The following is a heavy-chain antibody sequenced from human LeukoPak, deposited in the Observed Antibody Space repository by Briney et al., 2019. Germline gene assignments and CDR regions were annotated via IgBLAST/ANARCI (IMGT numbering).Heavy chain of an antibody. V-gene: IGHV4-59*01. D-gene: IGHD3-10*01. J-gene: IGHJ4*02. Sequence: SETLSLTCTVSGGSISSYYWSWIRQPPGKGLEWIGYIYYSGSTNYNPSLKSRVTISVDTSKNQFSLKLSSVTAADTAVYYCARGKYYYGSGSYHPGLPADYWGQGTLVTVSS. CDR2: IYYSGST. CDR3: ARGKYYYGSGSYHPGLPADY. CDR1: GGSISSYY.